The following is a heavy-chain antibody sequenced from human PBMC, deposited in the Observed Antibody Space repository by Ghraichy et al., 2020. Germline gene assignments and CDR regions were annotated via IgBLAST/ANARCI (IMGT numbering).Heavy chain of an antibody. CDR1: GFTFDDYA. D-gene: IGHD6-13*01. CDR2: ISWNSGSI. J-gene: IGHJ4*02. CDR3: AKDAGSSSWYYFDY. V-gene: IGHV3-9*01. Sequence: GGSLRLSCAASGFTFDDYAMHWVRQAPGKGLEWVSGISWNSGSIGYADSVKGRFTISRDNAKNSLYLQMNSLRAEDTALYYCAKDAGSSSWYYFDYWGQGTLVTVSS.